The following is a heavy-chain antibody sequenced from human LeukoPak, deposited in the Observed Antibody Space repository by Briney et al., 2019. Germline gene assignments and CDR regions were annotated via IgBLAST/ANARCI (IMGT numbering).Heavy chain of an antibody. V-gene: IGHV4-59*01. D-gene: IGHD2-8*01. Sequence: SETLSLTCTVSGGSISSYYWSWIRQPPGKGLEWIGYIYYSGSTNYNPSLKSRVTISVDTSKNQFSLKLSSVTVADTAVYYCASRSREWDAFDIWGQGTMVTVSS. CDR2: IYYSGST. CDR3: ASRSREWDAFDI. J-gene: IGHJ3*02. CDR1: GGSISSYY.